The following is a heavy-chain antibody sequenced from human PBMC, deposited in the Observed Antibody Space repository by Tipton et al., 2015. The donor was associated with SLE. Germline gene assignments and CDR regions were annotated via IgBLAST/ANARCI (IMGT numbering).Heavy chain of an antibody. D-gene: IGHD6-13*01. CDR3: ARGAAAWAFDI. J-gene: IGHJ3*02. CDR2: INHSGST. CDR1: GGSFSGYY. Sequence: LRLSCAVYGGSFSGYYWSWIRQPPGKGLEWIGEINHSGSTNYNPSLKSRVTISVDTSKNQFSLKLSSVTAADTAVYYCARGAAAWAFDIWGQGTMVTVSS. V-gene: IGHV4-34*01.